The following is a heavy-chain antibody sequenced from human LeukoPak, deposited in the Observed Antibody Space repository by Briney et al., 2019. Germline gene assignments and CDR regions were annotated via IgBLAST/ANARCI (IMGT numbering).Heavy chain of an antibody. CDR2: INAGNGNT. CDR3: VRAPGGAYNILFVY. J-gene: IGHJ4*02. CDR1: GYTFTSYA. D-gene: IGHD5-24*01. V-gene: IGHV1-3*03. Sequence: ASVKVSCKASGYTFTSYAMHWVRQAPGQRLEWMGWINAGNGNTKYSQEFQGRVTITRDTSARTAYMELSSLRSEDMGVYYCVRAPGGAYNILFVYWGQGTLVTVSS.